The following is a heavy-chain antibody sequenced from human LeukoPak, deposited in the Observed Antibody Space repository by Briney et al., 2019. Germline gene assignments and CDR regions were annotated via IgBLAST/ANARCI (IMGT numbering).Heavy chain of an antibody. CDR2: IYWDDDK. V-gene: IGHV2-5*02. CDR3: AHRPTAAAGTGKNWFDP. CDR1: GFSLSTTGVA. Sequence: SGPTLVKPTQTLTLTCTVSGFSLSTTGVAVGWIRQPPGKALEWLALIYWDDDKHYSPSLKTRLTITKDTSKNQVVLTLTNMDPVDTATYYCAHRPTAAAGTGKNWFDPWGQGILVTVSS. D-gene: IGHD6-13*01. J-gene: IGHJ5*02.